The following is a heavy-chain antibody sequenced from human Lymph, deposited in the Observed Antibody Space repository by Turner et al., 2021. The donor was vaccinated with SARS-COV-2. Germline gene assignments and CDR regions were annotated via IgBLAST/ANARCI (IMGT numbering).Heavy chain of an antibody. CDR1: GFTFSSYA. V-gene: IGHV3-30-3*01. CDR2: ISYDGSNK. Sequence: QVQLVKSGGGLVQPGRSLRLSCAASGFTFSSYAMHWVRQAPGKGLEWVAVISYDGSNKYYADSVKGRFTISSNNSKNTLYLQMNSLGAEDTAVYYCARDTGGQVDVWGQGTTVTVSS. CDR3: ARDTGGQVDV. D-gene: IGHD2-8*02. J-gene: IGHJ6*02.